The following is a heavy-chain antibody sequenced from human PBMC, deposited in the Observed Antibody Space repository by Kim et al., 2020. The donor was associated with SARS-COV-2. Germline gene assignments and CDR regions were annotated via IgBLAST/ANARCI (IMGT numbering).Heavy chain of an antibody. J-gene: IGHJ6*02. CDR3: AGDSSAYYYYYGMDV. V-gene: IGHV3-48*03. Sequence: GGSLRLSCAASGFTFSSYEMNWVRQAPGKGLEWVQYIIRSGSTIYTPDSGKGRFTTSRDNAKNSLYLQMNSLRAEDTAVYYCAGDSSAYYYYYGMDVWGQGTTVTVSS. CDR2: IIRSGSTI. CDR1: GFTFSSYE. D-gene: IGHD3-10*01.